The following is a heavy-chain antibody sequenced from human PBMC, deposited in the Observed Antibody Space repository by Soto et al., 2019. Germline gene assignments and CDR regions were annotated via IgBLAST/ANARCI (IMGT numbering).Heavy chain of an antibody. D-gene: IGHD3-10*01. J-gene: IGHJ6*02. CDR1: GGSFDDFY. CDR3: ARGQLVWYGDLTPYYRDMDV. CDR2: ISHDGGT. Sequence: LSLTCAFYGGSFDDFYWSWVRQSPGKGLEWIGEISHDGGTNYSPSLASRISISADTSKNQFSLHLKSVTAADTGLYYCARGQLVWYGDLTPYYRDMDVWGQGTTVTVSS. V-gene: IGHV4-34*01.